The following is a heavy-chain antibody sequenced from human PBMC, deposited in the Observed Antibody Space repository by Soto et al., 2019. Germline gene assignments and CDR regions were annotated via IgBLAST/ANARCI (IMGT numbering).Heavy chain of an antibody. CDR2: MNPNTGNT. V-gene: IGHV1-8*01. CDR1: GYTFTNYD. J-gene: IGHJ4*02. CDR3: ARASRIAVVGLKYYFDY. D-gene: IGHD6-13*01. Sequence: ASVKVSCKASGYTFTNYDIYWVRQATGQGLEWMGWMNPNTGNTGYTQKFQGRVTMTRNTSINTAFMELSSLRSEDTAVYYCARASRIAVVGLKYYFDYWGQGALVTVSS.